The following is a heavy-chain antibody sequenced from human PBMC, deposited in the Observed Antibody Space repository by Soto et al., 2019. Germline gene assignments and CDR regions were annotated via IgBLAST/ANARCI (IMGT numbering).Heavy chain of an antibody. J-gene: IGHJ4*02. CDR2: ISYDGSNK. Sequence: QVQLVESGGGVVQPGRSLRLSCAASGFTFSSYAMHWVRQATGKGLEWVAVISYDGSNKYYADSVKGRFTISRDNSKNTLYLQMNSLRAEDTAVYYCARDRHIVVVTAISGAFDYWGQGTLVTVSS. D-gene: IGHD2-21*02. CDR3: ARDRHIVVVTAISGAFDY. CDR1: GFTFSSYA. V-gene: IGHV3-30-3*01.